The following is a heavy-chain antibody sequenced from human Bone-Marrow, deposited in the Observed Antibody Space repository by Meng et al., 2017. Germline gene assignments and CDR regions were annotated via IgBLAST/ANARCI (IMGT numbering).Heavy chain of an antibody. Sequence: GESLKISCAASGFTFSSYAMSWVRQAPGKGLEWVSAISGSGGSTYYADSVKGRFTISRDNSKNTLYLQMNSLRVEDTAVYYCAKESHDILTGYYWMAEAEDYFAYWGQGTLVNVSS. CDR1: GFTFSSYA. CDR2: ISGSGGST. D-gene: IGHD3-9*01. V-gene: IGHV3-23*01. CDR3: AKESHDILTGYYWMAEAEDYFAY. J-gene: IGHJ4*02.